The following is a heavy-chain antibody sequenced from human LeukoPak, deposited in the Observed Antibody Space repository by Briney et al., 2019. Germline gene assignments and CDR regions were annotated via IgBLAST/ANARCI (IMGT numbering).Heavy chain of an antibody. D-gene: IGHD6-19*01. CDR2: IYTSGST. Sequence: PSETLSLTCAVSGGSLSGYYWSWIRQPPGKGLEWIACIYTSGSTHYNPSLKSRVTMSVDTSKNQFSLKLSSVTAADTAVYYCARAIPGAVAGTWWFDPWGQGTLVTVSS. CDR1: GGSLSGYY. V-gene: IGHV4-4*07. CDR3: ARAIPGAVAGTWWFDP. J-gene: IGHJ5*02.